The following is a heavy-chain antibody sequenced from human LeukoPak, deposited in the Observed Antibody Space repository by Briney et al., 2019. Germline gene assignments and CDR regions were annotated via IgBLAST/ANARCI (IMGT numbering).Heavy chain of an antibody. Sequence: GGSLRLSCAASGFTVSSNYMSWVRQAPGKGLEWVSVIYSSGSTYYADSVKGRFTISRDNSKNTLYLQMNSLRAEDTAVYYCAKDRGGSYFDFDFWGRGTLVTVSS. J-gene: IGHJ4*02. CDR2: IYSSGST. V-gene: IGHV3-53*01. D-gene: IGHD1-26*01. CDR3: AKDRGGSYFDFDF. CDR1: GFTVSSNY.